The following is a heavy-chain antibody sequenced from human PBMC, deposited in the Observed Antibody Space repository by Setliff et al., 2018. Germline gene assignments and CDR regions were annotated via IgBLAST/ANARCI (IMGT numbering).Heavy chain of an antibody. CDR1: GGSISSSSYY. J-gene: IGHJ6*02. V-gene: IGHV4-39*07. D-gene: IGHD6-13*01. Sequence: SETLSLTCTVSGGSISSSSYYWGWIRQPPGKGLEWIGSIYYSGSTYYNPSLKSRVTISVDTSKNQFSLKLSSVTAADTAVYYCARVLAAAGYYYYGMDVGGQGTTVTVSS. CDR3: ARVLAAAGYYYYGMDV. CDR2: IYYSGST.